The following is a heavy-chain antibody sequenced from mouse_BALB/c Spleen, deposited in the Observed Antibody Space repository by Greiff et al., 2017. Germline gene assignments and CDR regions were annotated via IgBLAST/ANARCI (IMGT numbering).Heavy chain of an antibody. D-gene: IGHD1-1*01. Sequence: VQRVESGAELVRPGTSVKVSCKASGYAFTNYLIEWVKQRPGQGLEWIGVINPGSGGTNYNEKFKGKATLTADKSSSTAYMQLSSLTSDDSAVYFCARAPSYYGSSYEGAMDYWGQGTSVTVSS. CDR2: INPGSGGT. V-gene: IGHV1-54*01. J-gene: IGHJ4*01. CDR1: GYAFTNYL. CDR3: ARAPSYYGSSYEGAMDY.